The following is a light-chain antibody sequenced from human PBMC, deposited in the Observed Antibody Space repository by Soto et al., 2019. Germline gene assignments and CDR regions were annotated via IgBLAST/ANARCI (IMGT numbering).Light chain of an antibody. CDR1: ESVTSNF. CDR3: QQYGSSPPWT. CDR2: GTS. J-gene: IGKJ2*02. Sequence: EIVLTQSPGTLSLSPGERATLSCRASESVTSNFLAWYQQKPGLAPRLLIYGTSSRATGTPDRFSGSGSGTDFTLTISRLEPEDFAVYYCQQYGSSPPWTFGQGTKLEIK. V-gene: IGKV3-20*01.